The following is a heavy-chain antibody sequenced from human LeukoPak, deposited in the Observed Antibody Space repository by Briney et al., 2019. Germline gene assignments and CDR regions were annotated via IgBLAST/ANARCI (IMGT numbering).Heavy chain of an antibody. D-gene: IGHD2-21*01. CDR1: GFTFSSYS. CDR3: AKAPVTSCRGAYCYPFDS. J-gene: IGHJ4*02. V-gene: IGHV3-23*01. Sequence: GGSLRLSCAASGFTFSSYSMNWVRQAPGKGLEWVAATSSSDAGTYHADSVRGRFTISRDNSKNTLYLQMNGLRAEDAAVYFCAKAPVTSCRGAYCYPFDSWGQGTLVTVSS. CDR2: TSSSDAGT.